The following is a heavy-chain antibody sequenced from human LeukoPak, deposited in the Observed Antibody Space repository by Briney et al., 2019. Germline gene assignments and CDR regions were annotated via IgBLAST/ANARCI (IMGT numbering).Heavy chain of an antibody. CDR1: GDSISSYY. V-gene: IGHV4-38-2*02. D-gene: IGHD3-22*01. CDR2: IYHSGST. J-gene: IGHJ1*01. CDR3: ARHVGYDPFQH. Sequence: PSETLSLTCSVSGDSISSYYWGWIRQPPGKGLEWIGSIYHSGSTYYNPSLKSRVTISVDTSKNQFSLKLSSVTAADTAVYYCARHVGYDPFQHWGQGTLVTVSS.